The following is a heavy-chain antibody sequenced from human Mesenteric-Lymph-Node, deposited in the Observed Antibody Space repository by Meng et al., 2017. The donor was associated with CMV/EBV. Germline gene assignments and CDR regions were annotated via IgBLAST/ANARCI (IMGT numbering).Heavy chain of an antibody. D-gene: IGHD3-16*01. V-gene: IGHV3-53*01. Sequence: GSLRLSCAASGFTVSSHYMSWVRQAPGKGLEWVSVIYSGGSTYYADSVKGRFTISRDNSKNTLYLQMNSLRAEDTAVYYCATSRGKAGGYYYYGMDVWGQGTTVTVSS. CDR2: IYSGGST. CDR1: GFTVSSHY. CDR3: ATSRGKAGGYYYYGMDV. J-gene: IGHJ6*02.